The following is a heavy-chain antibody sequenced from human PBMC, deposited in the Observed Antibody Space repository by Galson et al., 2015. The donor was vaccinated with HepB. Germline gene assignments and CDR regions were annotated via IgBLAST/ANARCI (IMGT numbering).Heavy chain of an antibody. CDR2: ISYDGSNK. Sequence: SLRLSCAASGFTFSTYGMHWVRQAPGKGLEWVTVISYDGSNKYYADSVKGRFTISRDNSKNTLYLQMNSLRAEDTAIYYCAKDEGYSSGWYDYWGQGTLVTVSS. CDR1: GFTFSTYG. J-gene: IGHJ4*02. D-gene: IGHD6-19*01. V-gene: IGHV3-30*18. CDR3: AKDEGYSSGWYDY.